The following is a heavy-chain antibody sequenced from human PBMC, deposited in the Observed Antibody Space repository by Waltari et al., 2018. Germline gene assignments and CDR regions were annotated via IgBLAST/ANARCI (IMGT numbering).Heavy chain of an antibody. V-gene: IGHV3-7*01. CDR3: SKRLEI. Sequence: EVQLVESGVGLVQPGGSLRLSCEASGFSSDWMDWVRQAPGKGLQWVANINEDGGEKYYLGSVKGRFTISRDNAKKLVYLEMNSLRAEDTAIYYCSKRLEIWGRGTMVAVSS. CDR2: INEDGGEK. CDR1: GFSSDW. J-gene: IGHJ3*02.